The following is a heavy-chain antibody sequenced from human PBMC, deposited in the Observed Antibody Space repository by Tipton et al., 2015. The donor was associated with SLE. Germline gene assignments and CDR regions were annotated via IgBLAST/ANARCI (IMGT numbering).Heavy chain of an antibody. CDR2: IYYSGST. D-gene: IGHD6-13*01. CDR3: ARSSVYSSSWAAY. Sequence: LRLSCTVSGGSISSYYWSWIRQPPGKGLEWIGYIYYSGSTNYNPSLKSRVTISVDTSKNQFSLKLSSVTAADTAVYYCARSSVYSSSWAAYWGQGTLVTVSS. V-gene: IGHV4-59*01. J-gene: IGHJ4*02. CDR1: GGSISSYY.